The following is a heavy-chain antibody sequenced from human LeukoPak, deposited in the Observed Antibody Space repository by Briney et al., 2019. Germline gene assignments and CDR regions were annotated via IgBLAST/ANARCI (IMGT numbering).Heavy chain of an antibody. J-gene: IGHJ4*02. V-gene: IGHV3-48*03. CDR2: ISSSGSTI. CDR1: GFTFSTYE. CDR3: AKATGYLL. Sequence: GGTLRLSCAASGFTFSTYEMNWVRQAPGKGLEWVSYISSSGSTIYYADSVKGRFTISRDSAKNSLYLQMNSLRADDTAVYYCAKATGYLLWGQGTLVTVSS. D-gene: IGHD1-14*01.